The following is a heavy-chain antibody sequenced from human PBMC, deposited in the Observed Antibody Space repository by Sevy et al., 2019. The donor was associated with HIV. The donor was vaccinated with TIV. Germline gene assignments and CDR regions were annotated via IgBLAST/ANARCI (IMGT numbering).Heavy chain of an antibody. J-gene: IGHJ4*02. Sequence: GGSLRLSCAASGFTFSSYGMHWVRQAPGKGLEWVAVIWYDGSNKYYADSVKGRFTISRDNSKNTLYLQMNSLRAEDTAVYYCAMNYYDSSGSSFFFDYWGQGTVVTVSS. V-gene: IGHV3-33*01. D-gene: IGHD3-22*01. CDR2: IWYDGSNK. CDR3: AMNYYDSSGSSFFFDY. CDR1: GFTFSSYG.